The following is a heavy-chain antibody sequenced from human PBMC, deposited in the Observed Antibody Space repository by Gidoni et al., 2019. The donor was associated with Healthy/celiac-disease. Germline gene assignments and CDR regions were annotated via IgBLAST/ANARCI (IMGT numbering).Heavy chain of an antibody. J-gene: IGHJ6*02. V-gene: IGHV3-23*01. Sequence: EVQLLESGGGLVQPGGSLRLSCAASGFTFSSYAMSWVRQAPGKGLEWVSAISGSGGSTYYADSVKGRFTISRDNSKNTLYLQMNSLRAEDTAVYYCAKIAAAGDPIYYYYGMDVWGQGTTVTVSS. CDR3: AKIAAAGDPIYYYYGMDV. CDR2: ISGSGGST. D-gene: IGHD6-13*01. CDR1: GFTFSSYA.